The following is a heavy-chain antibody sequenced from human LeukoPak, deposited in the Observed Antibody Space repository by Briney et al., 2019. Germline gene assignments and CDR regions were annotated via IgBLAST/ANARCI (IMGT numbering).Heavy chain of an antibody. D-gene: IGHD3-22*01. CDR1: GFTFSSYS. V-gene: IGHV3-48*02. J-gene: IGHJ4*02. CDR2: ISGSSSAI. CDR3: ARGTMMH. Sequence: SGGSPRLSCAASGFTFSSYSMNWVRQAPGKGLEWISYISGSSSAIYYADSVKGRFTISRDNVKNSVYLQMNNLRDDDTAVYYCARGTMMHWGQGTLVTVSS.